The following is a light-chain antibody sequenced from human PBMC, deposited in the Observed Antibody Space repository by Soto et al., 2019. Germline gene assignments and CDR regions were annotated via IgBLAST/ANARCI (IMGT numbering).Light chain of an antibody. CDR2: KVS. CDR3: MQGTHWPRT. CDR1: KSLFTSVGNTS. J-gene: IGKJ1*01. V-gene: IGKV2-30*01. Sequence: VGLIRFPLSRPLTFGHPPPIPSGFGKSLFTSVGNTSLNWFQQRPGQSPRRLIYKVSNRDSGVPDRFSGSGSGTDFTLKISRVEAEDVGVYYCMQGTHWPRTFGQGTKVEIK.